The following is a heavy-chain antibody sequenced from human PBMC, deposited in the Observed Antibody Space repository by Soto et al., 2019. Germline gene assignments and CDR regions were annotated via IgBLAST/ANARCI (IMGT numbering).Heavy chain of an antibody. J-gene: IGHJ6*02. CDR1: GGTFSSYA. V-gene: IGHV1-69*01. D-gene: IGHD5-18*01. CDR3: AREAEMATADYYYYGMDV. Sequence: QVQLVQSGAEVKKPGSSVKVSCKASGGTFSSYAISWVRQAPGQGLEWMGGIIPIFGTANYAQKFQVRVTITADESTSTAYMERSSLRSEDTAVYYCAREAEMATADYYYYGMDVWGQGTTVTVSS. CDR2: IIPIFGTA.